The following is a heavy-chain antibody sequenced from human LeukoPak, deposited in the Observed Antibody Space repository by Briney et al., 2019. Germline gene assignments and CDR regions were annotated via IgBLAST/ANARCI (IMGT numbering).Heavy chain of an antibody. CDR1: GFTFSSYA. Sequence: GGSLRLSCAASGFTFSSYAMHWVRRAPGKGLEWVAVISYDGSNKYYADSVKGRFTISRDNSKNTLYLQMNSLRAEDTAVYYCARDIDGGVVGATTVYFDYWGQGTLVTVSS. CDR2: ISYDGSNK. V-gene: IGHV3-30*04. CDR3: ARDIDGGVVGATTVYFDY. J-gene: IGHJ4*02. D-gene: IGHD1-26*01.